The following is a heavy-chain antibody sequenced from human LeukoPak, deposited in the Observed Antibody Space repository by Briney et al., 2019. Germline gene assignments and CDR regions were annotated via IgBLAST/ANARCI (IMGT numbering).Heavy chain of an antibody. V-gene: IGHV3-23*01. D-gene: IGHD3-9*01. CDR1: GFTFRRYA. Sequence: GGSLRLSCSASGFTFRRYAMSWVRQAPGKGLEWVSAVTGSVGSSYYADSVNGRFTMSRDNSKNTVDLQMNSLRVEDTPVYYCAKAASLTGYYFDNWGKGTLVIVSS. CDR3: AKAASLTGYYFDN. J-gene: IGHJ4*02. CDR2: VTGSVGSS.